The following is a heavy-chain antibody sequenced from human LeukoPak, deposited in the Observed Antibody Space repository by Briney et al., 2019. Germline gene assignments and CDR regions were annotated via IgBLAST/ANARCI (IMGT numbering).Heavy chain of an antibody. Sequence: QPGGSLRLSCAASGFIVSSYYMNWVRQAPGKGLEWVAVIYSGGSTNYVDSVKGRFTISRDNSKNTLYLQMNSLRAEDTAVYYCARVSHAGMARKYYHSGLDVWGQGTTVTVSS. CDR3: ARVSHAGMARKYYHSGLDV. J-gene: IGHJ6*02. D-gene: IGHD1-14*01. CDR1: GFIVSSYY. CDR2: IYSGGST. V-gene: IGHV3-53*01.